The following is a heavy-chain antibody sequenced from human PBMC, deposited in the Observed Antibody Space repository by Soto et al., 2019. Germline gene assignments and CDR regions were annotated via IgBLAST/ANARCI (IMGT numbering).Heavy chain of an antibody. D-gene: IGHD1-26*01. CDR2: INAGNGNT. CDR3: ARGGSLYWYFDL. J-gene: IGHJ2*01. CDR1: GYTFTNYA. V-gene: IGHV1-3*01. Sequence: GASVKVSCEACGYTFTNYAMHWVRQAPGQRLEWMGWINAGNGNTKYSQKFQGRVTITRDTSASTAYMELSSLRSEDTAVYYCARGGSLYWYFDLWGRGTLVTVSS.